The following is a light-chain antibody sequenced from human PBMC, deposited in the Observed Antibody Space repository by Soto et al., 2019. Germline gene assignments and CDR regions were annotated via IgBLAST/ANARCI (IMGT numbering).Light chain of an antibody. CDR1: SSNIGSNY. CDR2: RNN. Sequence: QSLLTQPPSASGTPGQRVSISCSGSSSNIGSNYVYWFQQLPGTAPKLLMYRNNKRPSGVPDRFSGSKSGTSASLAISGLRSEDEADYYCAAWDDSLSGSYVFGTGTKVTVL. V-gene: IGLV1-47*01. J-gene: IGLJ1*01. CDR3: AAWDDSLSGSYV.